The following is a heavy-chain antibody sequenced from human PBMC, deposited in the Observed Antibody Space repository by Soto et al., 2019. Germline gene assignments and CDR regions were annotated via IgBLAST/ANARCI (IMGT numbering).Heavy chain of an antibody. CDR1: GGTFSSYT. D-gene: IGHD3-10*01. J-gene: IGHJ4*02. CDR2: IIPILGIA. V-gene: IGHV1-69*08. CDR3: AREEYYYGSGAFFDY. Sequence: QVQLVQSGAEVKKPGSSVKVSCKASGGTFSSYTISWVRQAPGQGLEWMGRIIPILGIANYAQKLQGRVTITADKSTSTAYMELSSLRSADTAVYYCAREEYYYGSGAFFDYWGQGTLVTVSS.